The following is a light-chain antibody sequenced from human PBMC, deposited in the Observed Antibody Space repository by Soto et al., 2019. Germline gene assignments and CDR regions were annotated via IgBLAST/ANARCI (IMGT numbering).Light chain of an antibody. J-gene: IGLJ3*02. CDR3: QSYASSLSGWV. CDR2: VNS. CDR1: SSNIGAGYD. Sequence: QSVLTQPPSVSGAPGQRVPISCTWSSSNIGAGYDVHWYQPLPGTAPKLLIYVNSNRPSGVPDRFSGSKSVTSASLAITGLQAEDEADYYCQSYASSLSGWVFGGGTKLTVL. V-gene: IGLV1-40*01.